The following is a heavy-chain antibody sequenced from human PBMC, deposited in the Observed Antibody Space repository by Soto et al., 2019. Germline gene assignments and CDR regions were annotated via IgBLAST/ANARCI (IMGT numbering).Heavy chain of an antibody. Sequence: QVQLQQWGAGLLKPSETLSLTCAVYGGSFSGYYWSWIRQPPGKGLEWIGEINHSGSTNYNPSLKSRVTISVDTSKNQFSLKLSSVTAADTAVYYCARGRDPTRYLGESSDFDYWGQGTLVTVSS. CDR3: ARGRDPTRYLGESSDFDY. D-gene: IGHD3-16*01. CDR2: INHSGST. J-gene: IGHJ4*02. CDR1: GGSFSGYY. V-gene: IGHV4-34*01.